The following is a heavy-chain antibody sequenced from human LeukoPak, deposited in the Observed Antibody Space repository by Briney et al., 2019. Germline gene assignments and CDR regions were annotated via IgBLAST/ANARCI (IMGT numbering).Heavy chain of an antibody. CDR3: ARDKGGVDTAMATYYYYCYGMDV. D-gene: IGHD5-18*01. J-gene: IGHJ6*02. V-gene: IGHV1-2*06. CDR2: INPNSGGT. CDR1: GYTFTGYY. Sequence: GASVKVSCKASGYTFTGYYMHWVRQAPGQGLEWMGRINPNSGGTNYAQKFQGRVTMTRDTSISTAYMELSRLRSDDTAVYYCARDKGGVDTAMATYYYYCYGMDVWGQGTTVTVSS.